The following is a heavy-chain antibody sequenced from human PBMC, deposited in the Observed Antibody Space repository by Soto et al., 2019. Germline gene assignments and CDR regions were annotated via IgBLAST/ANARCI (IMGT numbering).Heavy chain of an antibody. CDR1: GFTFSSYA. Sequence: GGSLRLSCAASGFTFSSYAMHWVRQAPGKGLEWVAVISYDGSNKYYADSVKGRFTISRDNSKNTLYLQMNSLRAEDTAVYYCARDLVPRWVSELPYHYYYGMDVWGQGTTVTVSS. J-gene: IGHJ6*02. V-gene: IGHV3-30-3*01. CDR3: ARDLVPRWVSELPYHYYYGMDV. D-gene: IGHD1-26*01. CDR2: ISYDGSNK.